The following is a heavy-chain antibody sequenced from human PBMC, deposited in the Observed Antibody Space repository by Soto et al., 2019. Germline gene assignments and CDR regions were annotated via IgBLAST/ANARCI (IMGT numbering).Heavy chain of an antibody. J-gene: IGHJ6*02. V-gene: IGHV1-69*13. D-gene: IGHD1-26*01. CDR2: IIPIFGTA. Sequence: SVKVSCKASGGTFSSYAISWVRQAPGQGLEWMGGIIPIFGTANYAQKFQGRVTITADESTSTAYMELSSLRSEDTAVYYCARESSSPTRIVGATSGMDVWGQGTTVTVSS. CDR1: GGTFSSYA. CDR3: ARESSSPTRIVGATSGMDV.